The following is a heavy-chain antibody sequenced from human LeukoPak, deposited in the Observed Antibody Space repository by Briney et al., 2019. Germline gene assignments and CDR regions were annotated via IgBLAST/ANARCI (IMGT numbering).Heavy chain of an antibody. V-gene: IGHV3-74*01. CDR3: TRGGFGRRNAFDI. J-gene: IGHJ3*02. CDR1: GVTVRTYW. CDR2: FNNDGSSI. Sequence: GGSLRLSCEPSGVTVRTYWMHWVRQAPGKGLVWVSRFNNDGSSISYADSVKGRFTISRDDAKNTLYLQMNSLRAEDTAVYYCTRGGFGRRNAFDIWGPGTMVTVSS. D-gene: IGHD3-16*01.